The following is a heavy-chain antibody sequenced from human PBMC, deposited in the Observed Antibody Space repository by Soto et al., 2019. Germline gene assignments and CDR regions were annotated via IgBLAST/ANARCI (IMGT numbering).Heavy chain of an antibody. J-gene: IGHJ4*02. CDR2: IKSKPDGGTT. CDR1: GFTFSDAW. CDR3: TSGVY. Sequence: PGGSLRLSCAASGFTFSDAWLSWARQTPGKGLEWVGRIKSKPDGGTTDYNAPVRGRFTISRDDSRSTMYLHMNSLKTEDTAVYYCTSGVYWGQGALVTVSS. V-gene: IGHV3-15*01.